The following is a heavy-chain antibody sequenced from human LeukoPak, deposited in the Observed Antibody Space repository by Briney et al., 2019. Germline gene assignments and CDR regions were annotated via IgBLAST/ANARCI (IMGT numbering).Heavy chain of an antibody. V-gene: IGHV3-23*01. Sequence: GGSLRLSCAASGFTFSTYAMTWVRQAPGKGLEWVSSISGRGDNTYYADSVKGRFTISRDISINTLFLQMNSLRAEDTAVYYCAKDRSGSYYGTFDYWGQGTLVTVSS. CDR2: ISGRGDNT. CDR1: GFTFSTYA. D-gene: IGHD1-26*01. J-gene: IGHJ4*02. CDR3: AKDRSGSYYGTFDY.